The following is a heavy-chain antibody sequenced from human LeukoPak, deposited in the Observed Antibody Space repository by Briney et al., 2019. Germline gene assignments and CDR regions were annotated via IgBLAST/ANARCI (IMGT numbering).Heavy chain of an antibody. D-gene: IGHD3-3*01. CDR2: INDGVGRT. CDR1: GFTFSNYA. CDR3: AKALTQYDFWSGYHDAFDI. Sequence: AGGSLRLSCSASGFTFSNYAMSWVRQAPGRGLEWVSCINDGVGRTFYADAVRGRFIISRDNSQNTLYLQMNSLRAEDTAVYYCAKALTQYDFWSGYHDAFDIWGQGTMVTVSS. V-gene: IGHV3-23*01. J-gene: IGHJ3*02.